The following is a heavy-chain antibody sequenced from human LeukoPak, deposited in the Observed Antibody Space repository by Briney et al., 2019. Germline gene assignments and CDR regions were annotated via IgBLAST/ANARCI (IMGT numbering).Heavy chain of an antibody. V-gene: IGHV4-30-2*01. Sequence: PSETLSLTRTVSGGSISSGGYYWSWIRQPPGKGLEWIGYIYHSGSTYYNPSLKSRVTISVDRSKNQFSLKLSSVTAADTAVYFCARGSRMTEVVVGVFDVWGQGKLVTVSS. D-gene: IGHD2-15*01. CDR2: IYHSGST. CDR1: GGSISSGGYY. CDR3: ARGSRMTEVVVGVFDV. J-gene: IGHJ3*01.